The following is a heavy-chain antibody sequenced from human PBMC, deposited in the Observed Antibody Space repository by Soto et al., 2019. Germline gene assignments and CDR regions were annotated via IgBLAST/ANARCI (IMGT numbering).Heavy chain of an antibody. V-gene: IGHV4-31*03. CDR1: GGSISSCGYY. CDR2: IYYSGST. D-gene: IGHD2-2*01. J-gene: IGHJ3*02. Sequence: TLSLTCTVSGGSISSCGYYCSLIRQHPGKGLEWIGYIYYSGSTYYNPSLKSRVTISVDTSKNQFSLKLSSVTAADTAVYYCARAEYCSSTSCSDIWGQGTMVTVSS. CDR3: ARAEYCSSTSCSDI.